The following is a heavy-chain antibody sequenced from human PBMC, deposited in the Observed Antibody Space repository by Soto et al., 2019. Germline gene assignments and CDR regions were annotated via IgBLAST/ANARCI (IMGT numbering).Heavy chain of an antibody. CDR3: SRENWFQDY. CDR1: GFTFTRYY. J-gene: IGHJ4*02. V-gene: IGHV3-7*03. Sequence: PVGSLRLSCVASGFTFTRYYMTWVRQAPGKGLEWVASINLDGSEQFYVDSVKGRFIISRDNARSSLYLQMNSLRAEDTALYFCSRENWFQDYWGPGTLVT. D-gene: IGHD3-9*01. CDR2: INLDGSEQ.